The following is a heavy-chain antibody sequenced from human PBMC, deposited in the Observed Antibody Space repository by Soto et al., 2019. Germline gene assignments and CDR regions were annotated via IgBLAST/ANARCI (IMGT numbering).Heavy chain of an antibody. V-gene: IGHV1-69*02. D-gene: IGHD4-17*01. CDR3: VARLRESV. CDR1: GGTFNSFT. CDR2: IIPILGIA. J-gene: IGHJ6*02. Sequence: QVQLVQSGAEVRQPGSSVKVSCETSGGTFNSFTISWVRQAPGQGLEWMGRIIPILGIANYAQKFKDRVTITADRSTSTAYMESTRLRSDDTAVYYCVARLRESVWGQGTTVTVSS.